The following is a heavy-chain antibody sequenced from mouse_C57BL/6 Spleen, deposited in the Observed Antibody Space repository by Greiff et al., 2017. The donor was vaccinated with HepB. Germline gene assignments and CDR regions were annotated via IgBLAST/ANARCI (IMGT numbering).Heavy chain of an antibody. D-gene: IGHD2-5*01. CDR3: ARAYSNEGSWFAY. Sequence: QVQLKQSGPELVKPGASVKLSCKASGYTFTSYDINWVKQRPGQGLEWIGWIYPRDGSTKYNEKFKGKATLTVDTSSSTAYMELHSLTSEDSAVYFCARAYSNEGSWFAYWGQGTLVTVSA. J-gene: IGHJ3*01. V-gene: IGHV1-85*01. CDR1: GYTFTSYD. CDR2: IYPRDGST.